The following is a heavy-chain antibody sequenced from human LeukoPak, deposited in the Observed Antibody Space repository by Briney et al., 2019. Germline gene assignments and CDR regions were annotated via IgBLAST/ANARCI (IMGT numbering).Heavy chain of an antibody. CDR1: GRSFSGYY. CDR3: ARGLSYYYYGMDV. Sequence: SETLSLTCAVYGRSFSGYYWSWIRQPPGKGLEWIGEINHSGSTNYNPSLKSRVTISVDTSKNQFSLKLSSVTAADTAVYYCARGLSYYYYGMDVWGQGTTVTVSS. V-gene: IGHV4-34*01. CDR2: INHSGST. J-gene: IGHJ6*02.